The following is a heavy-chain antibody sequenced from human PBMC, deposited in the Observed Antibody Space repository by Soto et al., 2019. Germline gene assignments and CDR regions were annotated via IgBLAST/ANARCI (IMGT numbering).Heavy chain of an antibody. CDR1: GGTFSSYA. CDR3: ARGLSGYSYENY. D-gene: IGHD5-18*01. CDR2: IIPIFGTA. Sequence: ASVKVSCKASGGTFSSYAISWVRQAPGQGLEWMGGIIPIFGTANYAQKFQGRVTITADESTSTAYMELSSLRSEDTAVYYCARGLSGYSYENYWGQGTLVPVSS. J-gene: IGHJ4*02. V-gene: IGHV1-69*13.